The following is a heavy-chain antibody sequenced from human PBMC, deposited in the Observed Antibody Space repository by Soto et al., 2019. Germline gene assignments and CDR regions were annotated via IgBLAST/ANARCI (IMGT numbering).Heavy chain of an antibody. CDR2: VSSDVGTQ. CDR1: GFTFSTYA. J-gene: IGHJ2*01. V-gene: IGHV3-30-3*01. CDR3: ARENYYGGHVIGSLDL. D-gene: IGHD3-22*01. Sequence: QVQLVESGGGVVQPGRSLRLSCSASGFTFSTYAMQWVRQAPGKGLEWVAVVSSDVGTQFYADFVKGRFTISRDNSRNSLYLQMSSLTTDDAAIYYCARENYYGGHVIGSLDLWGRGTLVSVSS.